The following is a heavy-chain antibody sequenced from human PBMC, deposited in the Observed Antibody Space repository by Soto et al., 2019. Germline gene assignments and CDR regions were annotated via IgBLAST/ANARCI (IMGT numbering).Heavy chain of an antibody. J-gene: IGHJ4*02. CDR2: IKSKTDGGTT. D-gene: IGHD3-22*01. CDR1: GFTFSNAW. Sequence: GGSLRLSCAASGFTFSNAWMNWVRQAPGKGLEWVGRIKSKTDGGTTDYAAPMKGRFTISRDDSKNTLYLQMNSLKTEDTAVYYCTTGYYYDSSGYYHGLVDYWGQGTLVTVSS. CDR3: TTGYYYDSSGYYHGLVDY. V-gene: IGHV3-15*07.